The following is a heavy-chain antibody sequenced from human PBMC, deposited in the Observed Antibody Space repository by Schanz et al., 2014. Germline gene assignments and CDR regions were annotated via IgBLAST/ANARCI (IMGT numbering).Heavy chain of an antibody. CDR1: GFTFSDFG. CDR2: ISYDGSNK. V-gene: IGHV3-30*19. D-gene: IGHD5-12*01. CDR3: ARDRPSGYALDF. J-gene: IGHJ4*02. Sequence: QVQLVESGGAVVQPGGSLRLSCAATGFTFSDFGMHWVRQASGKGLEWVALISYDGSNKHYADSVKGRFTISRDNSKKTLYVQMNSLRAEDTAVYYCARDRPSGYALDFWGQGTLVTVSS.